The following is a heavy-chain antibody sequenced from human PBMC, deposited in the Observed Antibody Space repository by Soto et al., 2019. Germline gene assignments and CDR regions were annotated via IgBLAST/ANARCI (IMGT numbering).Heavy chain of an antibody. CDR2: IYYSGST. D-gene: IGHD1-1*01. Sequence: SETLSLTCTVSGGSISSVDYYWGWIRQPPGKGLEWIGNIYYSGSTYYNPSLKSRVTISVGTSKNQFSLKLSSVTAADTAVYYCARRYGRAFDYWGQGTLVTVSS. V-gene: IGHV4-39*07. J-gene: IGHJ4*02. CDR1: GGSISSVDYY. CDR3: ARRYGRAFDY.